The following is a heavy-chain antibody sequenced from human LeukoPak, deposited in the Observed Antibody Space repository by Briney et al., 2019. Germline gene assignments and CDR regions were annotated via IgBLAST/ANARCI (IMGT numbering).Heavy chain of an antibody. V-gene: IGHV3-23*01. CDR2: ICGSGGST. Sequence: PGGSLRLSCAASGFTLRNYVMGWVRQALGKGRERVSAICGSGGSTYFADSVKGRFTISRDTSQNTVYLQMNSLRAEDTAVYYWGNGQSAGTRVFRWFDPWGQGTLVTVSS. CDR1: GFTLRNYV. CDR3: GNGQSAGTRVFRWFDP. J-gene: IGHJ5*02. D-gene: IGHD6-13*01.